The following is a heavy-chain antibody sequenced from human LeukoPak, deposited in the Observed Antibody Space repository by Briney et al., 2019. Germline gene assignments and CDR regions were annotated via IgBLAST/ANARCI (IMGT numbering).Heavy chain of an antibody. V-gene: IGHV3-23*01. CDR2: ISGSGGST. J-gene: IGHJ4*02. Sequence: PGGSLRLSCAASGFTFSSYAMSWVRQTPGKGLEWVSTISGSGGSTYFADSVKGRFTISRDNSKNTLYLQMNSLRAEDTAIYYCAKSSWSVTPGYFDYWSQGTLVTVSS. CDR3: AKSSWSVTPGYFDY. D-gene: IGHD4-17*01. CDR1: GFTFSSYA.